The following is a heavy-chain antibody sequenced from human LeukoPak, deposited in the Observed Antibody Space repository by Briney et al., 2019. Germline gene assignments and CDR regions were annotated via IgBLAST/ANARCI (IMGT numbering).Heavy chain of an antibody. CDR2: ISGSGGGT. CDR3: AKTTTGYSSGRYPGWPVDC. CDR1: GFTFNSYA. J-gene: IGHJ4*02. D-gene: IGHD6-19*01. Sequence: PGGPLRLSCGASGFTFNSYAVSWVRQAPGKGLEWVSAISGSGGGTYYADSVKGRFTISRDNSKNTVYLQMNSLSTEDTAVYYCAKTTTGYSSGRYPGWPVDCWGQGTLVTVSS. V-gene: IGHV3-23*01.